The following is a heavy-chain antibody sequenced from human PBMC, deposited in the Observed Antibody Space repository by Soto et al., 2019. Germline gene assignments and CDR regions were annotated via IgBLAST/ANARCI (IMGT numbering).Heavy chain of an antibody. D-gene: IGHD3-9*01. CDR1: GFTFNNFA. CDR3: AKVRQRFLDILTGATNFDS. V-gene: IGHV3-23*01. J-gene: IGHJ4*02. CDR2: ISSDGDLR. Sequence: EVHLLGSGGDLVQPGGSLRLSCEVSGFTFNNFAMSWVRQSPGKGLEWVSTISSDGDLRHYAESVKGRFTISRDNSTSYLFLQMNSLRAEDTALYFCAKVRQRFLDILTGATNFDSWGQGTLVTVSS.